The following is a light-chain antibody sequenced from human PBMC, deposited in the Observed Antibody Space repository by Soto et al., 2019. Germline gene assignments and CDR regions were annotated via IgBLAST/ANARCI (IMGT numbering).Light chain of an antibody. CDR3: QQRSNWPPLFT. J-gene: IGKJ3*01. CDR2: DAS. Sequence: EIVLTQSPATLSLSPGERATLSCRASQSVSSYLAWYQQKPGQAPRLLIYDASNRATGIPARFSGSVSWTDFTLTISSLEPEDFAVYYCQQRSNWPPLFTFGPGTKVDIK. CDR1: QSVSSY. V-gene: IGKV3-11*01.